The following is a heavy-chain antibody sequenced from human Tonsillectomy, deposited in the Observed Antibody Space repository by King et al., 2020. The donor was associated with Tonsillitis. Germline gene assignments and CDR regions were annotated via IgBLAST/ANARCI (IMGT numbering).Heavy chain of an antibody. CDR1: GYAFSNYA. V-gene: IGHV7-4-1*02. J-gene: IGHJ2*01. D-gene: IGHD1-14*01. Sequence: QLVQSGSELKKPGASVKIFCKASGYAFSNYALNWVRQAPGQGLEWMAWINTNTGNPTSAQAFTGRFVFSLDTSVNTTYLQISSLKAEDTAVYYCARDVTMGGILRNWYFDLWGRGTLVAVSS. CDR3: ARDVTMGGILRNWYFDL. CDR2: INTNTGNP.